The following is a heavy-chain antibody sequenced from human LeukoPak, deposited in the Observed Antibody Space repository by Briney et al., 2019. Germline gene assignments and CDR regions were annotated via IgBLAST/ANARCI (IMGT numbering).Heavy chain of an antibody. CDR1: GFTFNTYA. V-gene: IGHV3-23*01. CDR2: ISGSGVNT. D-gene: IGHD6-13*01. CDR3: AKIAAAGIEFRYYFDY. Sequence: GGSLGLSCAASGFTFNTYAMSWVRQAPGKGLEWVSTISGSGVNTYYADSVKGRFTISRDNSKNTLYLQMNSLRAEDTAVYYCAKIAAAGIEFRYYFDYWGQGTLVTVSS. J-gene: IGHJ4*02.